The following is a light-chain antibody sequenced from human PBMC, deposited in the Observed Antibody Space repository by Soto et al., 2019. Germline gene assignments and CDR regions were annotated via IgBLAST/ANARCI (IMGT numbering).Light chain of an antibody. CDR2: KAS. V-gene: IGKV1-5*03. J-gene: IGKJ1*01. CDR1: QGISTY. CDR3: QHYNSYSEA. Sequence: DIQMTQSPSSLSASVGDRVTITGRASQGISTYLNWSQQKPGKAPKLLIYKASTLKSGVPSRFSGSGSGTEFTLTISSLQPDDFATYYCQHYNSYSEAFGQGTKVDIK.